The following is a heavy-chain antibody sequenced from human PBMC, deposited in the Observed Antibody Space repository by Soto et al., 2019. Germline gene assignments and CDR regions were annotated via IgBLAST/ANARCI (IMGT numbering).Heavy chain of an antibody. V-gene: IGHV3-9*01. D-gene: IGHD6-13*01. Sequence: EVQLVESGGGLVQPGRSLRLSCAASGFTFDDYAMHWVRQGPGKGLEWVSGINWNSNNKGYADSVKGRFTISRDNAKNSLYLQMNSLRAEDTAVYYCARDSVAAPRGYWGQGTLVTVSS. CDR1: GFTFDDYA. CDR2: INWNSNNK. CDR3: ARDSVAAPRGY. J-gene: IGHJ4*02.